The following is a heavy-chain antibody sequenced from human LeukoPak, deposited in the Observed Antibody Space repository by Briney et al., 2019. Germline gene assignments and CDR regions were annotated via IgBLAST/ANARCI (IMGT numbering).Heavy chain of an antibody. V-gene: IGHV3-30-3*01. CDR2: ISNDGSNK. CDR1: GFTFSSYG. Sequence: GGSLRLSCAGSGFTFSSYGFHWVRQAPGKGLEWVAVISNDGSNKYSADSVKGRFTISRDNSKNTLYLQMNSLRAEDTAVYYCAKVPYCSGGSCYYFDYWGQGTLVTVSS. CDR3: AKVPYCSGGSCYYFDY. D-gene: IGHD2-15*01. J-gene: IGHJ4*02.